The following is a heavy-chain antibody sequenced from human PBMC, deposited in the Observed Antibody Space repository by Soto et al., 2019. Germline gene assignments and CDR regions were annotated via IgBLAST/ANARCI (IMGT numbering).Heavy chain of an antibody. V-gene: IGHV1-18*01. CDR3: ARDDVLGYCISTSCPIWFDP. Sequence: ASVKVSCKASGYTFTSYGISWVRQAPGQGLEWMGWISAYNGNTNYAQKLQGRVTMTTDTSTSTAYMELRSLRSDDTAVYYCARDDVLGYCISTSCPIWFDPWGQGTLVTVS. D-gene: IGHD2-2*01. J-gene: IGHJ5*02. CDR1: GYTFTSYG. CDR2: ISAYNGNT.